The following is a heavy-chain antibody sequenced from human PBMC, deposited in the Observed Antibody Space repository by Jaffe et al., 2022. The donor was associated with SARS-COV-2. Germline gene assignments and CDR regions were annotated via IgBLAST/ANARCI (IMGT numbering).Heavy chain of an antibody. D-gene: IGHD3-22*01. CDR3: ARAAPAYDYDSGESNPDLFDH. J-gene: IGHJ4*01. Sequence: DVILVESGGGLGQPGGALRLSCEASGFSFESFWMSWVRQAPGKGLEWVANINQHGSETYYVDSVEGRFTISRDNAKSSVILQMNSLRAEDTAVYYCARAAPAYDYDSGESNPDLFDHWGRGTPVTVSS. CDR1: GFSFESFW. V-gene: IGHV3-7*03. CDR2: INQHGSET.